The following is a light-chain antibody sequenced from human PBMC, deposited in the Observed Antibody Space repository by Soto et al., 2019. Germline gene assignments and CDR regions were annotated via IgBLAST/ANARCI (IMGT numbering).Light chain of an antibody. CDR1: QSVSSN. CDR3: QQYYNWHPIT. Sequence: EILFTQSPGTLSLSPGEGATLSCSASQSVSSNLAWYQQKPGQAPRLIIYGASTRATGIPARFSGSGSGTEFTLTISSLQSEDFAVYYCQQYYNWHPITFGQGTRLEIK. J-gene: IGKJ5*01. V-gene: IGKV3-15*01. CDR2: GAS.